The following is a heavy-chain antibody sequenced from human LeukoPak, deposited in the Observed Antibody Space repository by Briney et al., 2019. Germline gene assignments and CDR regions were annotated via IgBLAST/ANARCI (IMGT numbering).Heavy chain of an antibody. CDR3: ARGIAAAGMDYYYYMDV. CDR1: GYTFTSYY. D-gene: IGHD6-13*01. J-gene: IGHJ6*03. V-gene: IGHV1-46*01. Sequence: ASVKVSCKASGYTFTSYYMHWVRQAPGQGLEWMGIINPSGGSTSYAQKFQGRVTMTRDTSTSTAYMELSSLRSEDTAVYYCARGIAAAGMDYYYYMDVWGKGTTVTVSS. CDR2: INPSGGST.